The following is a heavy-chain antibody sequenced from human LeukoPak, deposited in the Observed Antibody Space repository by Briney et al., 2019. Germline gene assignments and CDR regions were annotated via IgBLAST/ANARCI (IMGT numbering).Heavy chain of an antibody. D-gene: IGHD1-20*01. J-gene: IGHJ6*02. CDR3: ASNWNYYYYGMDV. CDR2: ISAYNGNT. Sequence: GASVKVSCKASGYTFTSYGISWVRQAPGQGLEWMGWISAYNGNTNYAQKLQGRVTMTTDTSTSTAYMELRSLRSDDTAVHYCASNWNYYYYGMDVWGQGTTVTVSS. V-gene: IGHV1-18*01. CDR1: GYTFTSYG.